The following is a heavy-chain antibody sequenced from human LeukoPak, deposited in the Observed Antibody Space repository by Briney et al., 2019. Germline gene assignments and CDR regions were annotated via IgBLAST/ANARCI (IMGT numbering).Heavy chain of an antibody. Sequence: SETLSLTCTVSGGSISSYYWSWIRQPAGKGLEWIGRIYTSGSTNYNPSLKSRVTMSVDTSKNQFSLKLSSVTAADTAVYYCASTEYYYGSGSCYSDYWGQGTLVTVSS. CDR1: GGSISSYY. J-gene: IGHJ4*02. CDR2: IYTSGST. V-gene: IGHV4-4*07. CDR3: ASTEYYYGSGSCYSDY. D-gene: IGHD3-10*01.